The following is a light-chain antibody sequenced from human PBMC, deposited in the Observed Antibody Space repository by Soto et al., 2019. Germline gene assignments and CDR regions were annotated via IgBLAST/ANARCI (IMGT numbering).Light chain of an antibody. V-gene: IGKV3-15*01. Sequence: EIVMTQSPAILSVSPGERDTLFCRASQSVRSNFLAWYQHKPGQAPRLLIHGASTRATGVPARFSGSASETEFTLTISSLQSEDFAVYYCQQYSAWPLTFGGGTKVEIK. CDR3: QQYSAWPLT. CDR2: GAS. J-gene: IGKJ4*01. CDR1: QSVRSN.